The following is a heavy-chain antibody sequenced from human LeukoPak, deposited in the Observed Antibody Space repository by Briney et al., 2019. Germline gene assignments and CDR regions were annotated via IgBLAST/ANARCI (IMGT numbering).Heavy chain of an antibody. V-gene: IGHV1-18*01. D-gene: IGHD3-10*01. J-gene: IGHJ6*03. Sequence: ASVTVSFKASGYTFTIYGIRWVRQAPGQGHELMGWISAYNGNTNYAQKLQGRVTMTIDTSTTTAYMELRSLRSDDTAVYYCARGAAYYYGSGSDYYYYYMDVWGEGTTVTVSS. CDR1: GYTFTIYG. CDR3: ARGAAYYYGSGSDYYYYYMDV. CDR2: ISAYNGNT.